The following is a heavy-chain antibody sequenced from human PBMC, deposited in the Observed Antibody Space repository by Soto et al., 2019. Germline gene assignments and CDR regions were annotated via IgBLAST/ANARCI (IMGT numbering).Heavy chain of an antibody. V-gene: IGHV4-59*01. CDR1: GVTLTGYY. D-gene: IGHD3-10*01. CDR2: IYFNGTN. Sequence: SETLSLTCTVSGVTLTGYYWSWIRQTPGKTLEWIGCIYFNGTNNYNPSLKSRVTISLDMYKNQFSLKLSSVTAADTAVYHCARGKGTHKYWGRGTLVTVSS. CDR3: ARGKGTHKY. J-gene: IGHJ4*02.